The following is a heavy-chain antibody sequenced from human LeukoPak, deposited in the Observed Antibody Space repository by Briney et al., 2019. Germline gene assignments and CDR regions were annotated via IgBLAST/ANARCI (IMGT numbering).Heavy chain of an antibody. CDR2: IYYTGST. CDR3: ARWFGKTLAGVY. J-gene: IGHJ4*02. CDR1: GXSITSSAYY. Sequence: PSETLSLTCTVSGXSITSSAYYWGWIRQPPGKGLEWIGTIYYTGSTYYNPSLKSRVTISVDTSKNQFSLKLSSVTATDTAVYYCARWFGKTLAGVYWGEGTLVTVSS. V-gene: IGHV4-39*01. D-gene: IGHD3-10*01.